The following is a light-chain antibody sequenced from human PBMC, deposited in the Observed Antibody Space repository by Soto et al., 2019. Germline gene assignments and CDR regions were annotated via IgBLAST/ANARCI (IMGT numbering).Light chain of an antibody. J-gene: IGKJ1*01. Sequence: DIQLTQSPSFASASVGDRVTISCRASQGIRNYLVWYQQKSGKAPKVLIYAASTLHSGVPSRFSGSGSGTEFTLTISSLQPEDFATYYCQQLNTYPPWTFGQGTKVEIK. V-gene: IGKV1-9*01. CDR2: AAS. CDR1: QGIRNY. CDR3: QQLNTYPPWT.